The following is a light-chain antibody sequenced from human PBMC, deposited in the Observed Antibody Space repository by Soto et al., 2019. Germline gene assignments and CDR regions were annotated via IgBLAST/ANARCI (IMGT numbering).Light chain of an antibody. CDR2: DVS. J-gene: IGLJ2*01. CDR3: SSYTSSSTYVV. CDR1: SSDVGGYNY. V-gene: IGLV2-14*01. Sequence: QSELTQPASVSGSPGQSITISCTGISSDVGGYNYVSWYQQHPGKAPKLMIYDVSNRPSGVSNRFSGSKSGNTASLTISGLQAEDEADYYCSSYTSSSTYVVFGGRTKLTVL.